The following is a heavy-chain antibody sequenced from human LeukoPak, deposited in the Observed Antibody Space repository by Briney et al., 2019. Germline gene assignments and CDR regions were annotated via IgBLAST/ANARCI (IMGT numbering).Heavy chain of an antibody. V-gene: IGHV3-21*01. D-gene: IGHD6-19*01. CDR1: GFTFSSYS. CDR2: ISSCGNYI. J-gene: IGHJ4*02. CDR3: ARLAAPRIAVAGYFDS. Sequence: GGSLRLSCAASGFTFSSYSMNWVRQAPGKGLEWVSSISSCGNYIYYADSVKGRFTISTDNAKNSLYLQMNSLRAEDTAVYYCARLAAPRIAVAGYFDSWGQGALVTVSS.